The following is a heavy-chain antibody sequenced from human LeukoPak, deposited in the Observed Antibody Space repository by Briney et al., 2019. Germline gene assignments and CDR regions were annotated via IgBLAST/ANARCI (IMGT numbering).Heavy chain of an antibody. CDR3: ARWGYGSGTSWGFDP. V-gene: IGHV4-4*07. J-gene: IGHJ5*02. D-gene: IGHD3-10*01. CDR2: IHTSGTT. Sequence: SETLSLTFTVSGGSMRSYYWSWIRQSAGRGLEWIGRIHTSGTTNYNFSFKSRVTMSVDTPKNHFSLRLSSVTAADTAVYYCARWGYGSGTSWGFDPWGQGTLVIVSS. CDR1: GGSMRSYY.